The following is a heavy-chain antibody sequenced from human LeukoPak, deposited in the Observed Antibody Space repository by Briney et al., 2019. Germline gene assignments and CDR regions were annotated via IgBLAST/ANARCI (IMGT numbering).Heavy chain of an antibody. Sequence: SETLSLTCSVSGGSISGYYWSWIRQPPGKGLEWIGYIYYSGSSNYNPSLESRAAISVDTSKNHFSLTLSFVTVADTAVYYCARSTTSGLLGGYLDDWGRGTLVTVSS. J-gene: IGHJ4*02. CDR3: ARSTTSGLLGGYLDD. CDR2: IYYSGSS. V-gene: IGHV4-59*01. CDR1: GGSISGYY. D-gene: IGHD1-26*01.